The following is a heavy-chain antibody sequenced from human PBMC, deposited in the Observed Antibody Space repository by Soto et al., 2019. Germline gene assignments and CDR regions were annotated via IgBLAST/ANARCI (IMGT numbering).Heavy chain of an antibody. D-gene: IGHD5-18*01. CDR2: ISYDGSLQ. Sequence: QAQLVESGGGVVQPGRSLRLSCAASGFAFSSYGMHWVRQAPGTGLEWVAVISYDGSLQHYADSVKGRFTISRDNSKNMVLLQRSSLRAEDTAVYYCVSDRGYGHASVPYSWGREPWSASPQ. CDR1: GFAFSSYG. V-gene: IGHV3-30*03. CDR3: VSDRGYGHASVPYS. J-gene: IGHJ4*02.